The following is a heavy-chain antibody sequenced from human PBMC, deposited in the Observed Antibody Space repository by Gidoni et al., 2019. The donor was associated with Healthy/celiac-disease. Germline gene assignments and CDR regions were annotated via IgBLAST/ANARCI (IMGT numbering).Heavy chain of an antibody. CDR1: GFTFSSYS. Sequence: EVQLVESGGGLVKPGGSLRLSCAASGFTFSSYSMNWVRQAPGKGLEWVSSISSSSSYIYYADSVKGRFTISRDNAKNSLYLQMNSLRAEDTAVYYCARDIDYDILTGYYWRAFDIWGQGTMVTVSS. V-gene: IGHV3-21*01. CDR3: ARDIDYDILTGYYWRAFDI. D-gene: IGHD3-9*01. J-gene: IGHJ3*02. CDR2: ISSSSSYI.